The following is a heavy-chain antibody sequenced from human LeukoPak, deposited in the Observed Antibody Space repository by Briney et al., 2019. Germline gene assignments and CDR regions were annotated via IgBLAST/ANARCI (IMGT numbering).Heavy chain of an antibody. Sequence: GASVKVSCKASGYSFTDHGITWVRQAPGQGLEWMGWISGYKGLTKYAQKFQGRVTTTTDTSTTTVYMELRSLRPDDTAVYYCARDVGSTSTNWFDSWGQGTLVTVSS. CDR3: ARDVGSTSTNWFDS. CDR2: ISGYKGLT. D-gene: IGHD2-2*01. J-gene: IGHJ5*01. V-gene: IGHV1-18*01. CDR1: GYSFTDHG.